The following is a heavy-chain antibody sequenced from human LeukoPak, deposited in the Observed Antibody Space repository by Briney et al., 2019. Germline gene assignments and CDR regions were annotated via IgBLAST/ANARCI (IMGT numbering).Heavy chain of an antibody. Sequence: ASVKVSCKASGYTFTGYYMHWVRQAPGQGLEWMGRINPNSGGTNYAQKFQGRVTMTRDTSISTAYMELSRLRSDDMAVYYCATATTYRSGGSCYVGSWFDPWGQGTLVTVSS. D-gene: IGHD2-15*01. V-gene: IGHV1-2*06. CDR2: INPNSGGT. J-gene: IGHJ5*02. CDR3: ATATTYRSGGSCYVGSWFDP. CDR1: GYTFTGYY.